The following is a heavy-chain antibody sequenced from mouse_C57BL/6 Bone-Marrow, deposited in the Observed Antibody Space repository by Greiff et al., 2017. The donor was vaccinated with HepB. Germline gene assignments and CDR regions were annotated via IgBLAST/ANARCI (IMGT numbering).Heavy chain of an antibody. J-gene: IGHJ4*01. CDR3: ARRGPEGAMDY. V-gene: IGHV1-82*01. D-gene: IGHD3-3*01. Sequence: VHLVESGPELVKPGASVKISCKASGYAFSSSWMNWVKQRPGKGLEWIGRIYPGDGDTNYNGKFKGKATLTADKSSSTAYMQLSSLTSEDSAVYFCARRGPEGAMDYWGQGTSVTVSS. CDR2: IYPGDGDT. CDR1: GYAFSSSW.